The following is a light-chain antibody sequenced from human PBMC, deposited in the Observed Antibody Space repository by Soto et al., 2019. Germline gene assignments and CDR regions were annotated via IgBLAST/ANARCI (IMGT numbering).Light chain of an antibody. CDR1: QSVTTS. CDR2: DAS. CDR3: QQRSNWYT. Sequence: EIVLTQSPATLSLSPGERATLSCRASQSVTTSLAWYQQEPGQAPRLLIYDASNRATGIPGRFSGSGSGTDFTLTVSSLEPEDFAVSYCQQRSNWYTFGQGTKVDIK. V-gene: IGKV3-11*01. J-gene: IGKJ2*01.